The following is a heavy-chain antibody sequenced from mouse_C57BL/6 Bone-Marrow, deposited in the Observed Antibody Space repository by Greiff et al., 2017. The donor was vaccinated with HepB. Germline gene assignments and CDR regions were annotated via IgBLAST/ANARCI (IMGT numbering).Heavy chain of an antibody. CDR1: GYAFTNYL. CDR2: INPGSGGT. V-gene: IGHV1-54*01. Sequence: QVQLQQSGAELVRPGTSVKVSCKASGYAFTNYLIEWVKQRPGQGLEWIGVINPGSGGTNYNEKFKGKATLTADKSSITAYMQLSSLTSEDSAVYFCAREYDYDFAYWGQGTLVTVSA. CDR3: AREYDYDFAY. D-gene: IGHD2-4*01. J-gene: IGHJ3*01.